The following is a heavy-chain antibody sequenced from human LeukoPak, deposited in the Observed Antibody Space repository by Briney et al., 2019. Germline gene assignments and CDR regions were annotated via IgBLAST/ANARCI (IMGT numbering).Heavy chain of an antibody. CDR2: INHSGST. CDR3: ARGGLYYDFWSGYRERAFDI. D-gene: IGHD3-3*01. J-gene: IGHJ3*02. CDR1: GGSFSGYY. Sequence: SETLSLTFAVYGGSFSGYYWSGIRQPPGKGLEWIGEINHSGSTNYNPSLKSRVTISVDTSKNQFSLKLSSVTAADTAVYYCARGGLYYDFWSGYRERAFDIWGQGTMVTVSS. V-gene: IGHV4-34*01.